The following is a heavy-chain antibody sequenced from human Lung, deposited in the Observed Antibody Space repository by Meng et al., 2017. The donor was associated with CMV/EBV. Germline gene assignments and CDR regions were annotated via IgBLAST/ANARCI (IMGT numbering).Heavy chain of an antibody. CDR1: GFTFDTHG. V-gene: IGHV3-30*02. D-gene: IGHD3-16*01. CDR3: AKDQLLFGGPNAVFDE. CDR2: IRHDGSTT. J-gene: IGHJ4*02. Sequence: GGSLRLXCAASGFTFDTHGMHWVRQAPGKGLEWVAFIRHDGSTTFYGDSVKGRFTISRDNSKNTLYLQMNSLRAEETAVYYCAKDQLLFGGPNAVFDEWGRRAVVSVSS.